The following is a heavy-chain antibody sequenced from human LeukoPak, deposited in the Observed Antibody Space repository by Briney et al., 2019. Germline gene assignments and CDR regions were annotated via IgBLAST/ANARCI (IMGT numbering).Heavy chain of an antibody. V-gene: IGHV4-34*01. CDR1: GGSFSGYY. CDR3: ARLPLGAFGEVLNLDC. Sequence: SETLSLTCAVYGGSFSGYYWSWIRQPPGKGLEWIGEINHSGTTKYNPTLESRVTVSIDTSKNQFSLKVKSVTAADTGVYYCARLPLGAFGEVLNLDCWGQGALVTVSS. CDR2: INHSGTT. J-gene: IGHJ4*02. D-gene: IGHD3-10*01.